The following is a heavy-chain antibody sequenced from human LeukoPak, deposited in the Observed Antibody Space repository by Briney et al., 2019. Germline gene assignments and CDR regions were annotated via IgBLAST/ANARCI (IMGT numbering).Heavy chain of an antibody. Sequence: GASVKVSCKASGYTFTSYGTSWVRQAPGQGLEWMGRIIPILGIANYAQKFQGRVTITADKSTSTAYMELSSLRSEDTAVYYCARVYYDSSGYTHAFDIWGQGTMVTVSS. CDR1: GYTFTSYG. D-gene: IGHD3-22*01. J-gene: IGHJ3*02. CDR3: ARVYYDSSGYTHAFDI. CDR2: IIPILGIA. V-gene: IGHV1-69*04.